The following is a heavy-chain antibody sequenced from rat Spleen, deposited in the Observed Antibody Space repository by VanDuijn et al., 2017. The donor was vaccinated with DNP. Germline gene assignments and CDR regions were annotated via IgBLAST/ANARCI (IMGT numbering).Heavy chain of an antibody. D-gene: IGHD1-2*01. CDR1: GFTFSDYY. J-gene: IGHJ2*01. V-gene: IGHV5-7*01. CDR2: LSYNGGTP. Sequence: EVQLVESGGGLVQPGRSMKLSCAASGFTFSDYYMAWVRQGPKKGLEWVATLSYNGGTPYYRDSVKGRFTISRDNAKSTLYLQMDSLRSEDTATYYCALYHYWGQGVIVTVSS. CDR3: ALYHY.